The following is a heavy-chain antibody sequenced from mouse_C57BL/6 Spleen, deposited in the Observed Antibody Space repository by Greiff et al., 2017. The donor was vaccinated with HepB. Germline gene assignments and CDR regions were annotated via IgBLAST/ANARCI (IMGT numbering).Heavy chain of an antibody. CDR1: GYTFTSYG. CDR2: IYPRSGNT. Sequence: VQLVESGAELARPGASVKLSCSASGYTFTSYGISWVKQRTGQGLEWIGEIYPRSGNTYYNEKFKGKATLTADKSSSTAYMELRSLTSEDSAVYFCARGDYSTYAIDYWGQGTSVTVSS. CDR3: ARGDYSTYAIDY. J-gene: IGHJ4*01. V-gene: IGHV1-81*01. D-gene: IGHD2-5*01.